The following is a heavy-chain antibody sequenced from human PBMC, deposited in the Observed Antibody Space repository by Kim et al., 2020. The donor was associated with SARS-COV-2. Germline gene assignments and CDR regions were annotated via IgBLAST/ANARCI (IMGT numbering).Heavy chain of an antibody. Sequence: GGSLRLSCAASEFTFSRYSMNWVRQAPGKGLEWVSTISRNSGYIYYADSVEGRFTISRDNAKNSLYLQMNSLRADDTAMYYCARDLSLGRPGGFDYWRQGTLVTVSS. CDR1: EFTFSRYS. D-gene: IGHD3-10*01. CDR3: ARDLSLGRPGGFDY. J-gene: IGHJ4*02. CDR2: ISRNSGYI. V-gene: IGHV3-21*01.